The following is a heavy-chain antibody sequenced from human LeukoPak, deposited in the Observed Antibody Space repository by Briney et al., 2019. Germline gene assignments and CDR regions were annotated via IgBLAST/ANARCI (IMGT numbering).Heavy chain of an antibody. Sequence: PSETLSLTCTVSGGSISSYYWNWIRQPPGKGLEWIVYIYYSGSTNYNPSLKSRVTISVDTSKNQFSLKLSSVTAADTAVYYCARHRYNWNDGGSYYHYGMDVWGQGATVTVSS. CDR1: GGSISSYY. CDR2: IYYSGST. J-gene: IGHJ6*02. V-gene: IGHV4-59*08. D-gene: IGHD1-1*01. CDR3: ARHRYNWNDGGSYYHYGMDV.